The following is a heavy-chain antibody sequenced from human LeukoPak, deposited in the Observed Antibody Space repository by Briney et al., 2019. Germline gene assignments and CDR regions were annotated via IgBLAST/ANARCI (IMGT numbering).Heavy chain of an antibody. J-gene: IGHJ6*02. CDR2: INHSGST. CDR1: GGSFSGYY. Sequence: SETLSLTCAVYGGSFSGYYWSWIRQPPGKGLEWIGEINHSGSTNYNPSLKSRVTISVDTSKNQFSLKLSSVTAADTAVYYCARARQYYDFWSGYSQYYGMDVWGQGTTVTVSS. V-gene: IGHV4-34*01. CDR3: ARARQYYDFWSGYSQYYGMDV. D-gene: IGHD3-3*01.